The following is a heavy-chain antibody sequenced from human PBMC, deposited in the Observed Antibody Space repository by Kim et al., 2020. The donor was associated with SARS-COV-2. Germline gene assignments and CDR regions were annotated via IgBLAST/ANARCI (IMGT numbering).Heavy chain of an antibody. V-gene: IGHV4-39*01. CDR3: ARLGGSGSYFDD. D-gene: IGHD3-10*01. Sequence: DNPSLKSRVTISVDTSKNQFSLKLSSVTAADKAVYYCARLGGSGSYFDDWGQGTLVTVSS. J-gene: IGHJ4*02.